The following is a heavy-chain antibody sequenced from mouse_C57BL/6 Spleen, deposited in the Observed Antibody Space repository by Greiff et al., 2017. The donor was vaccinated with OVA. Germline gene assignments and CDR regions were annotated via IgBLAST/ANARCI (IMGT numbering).Heavy chain of an antibody. D-gene: IGHD1-1*01. CDR1: GYTFTDYE. CDR3: TREGATVVGSYLDY. Sequence: VQLQQSGAELVRPGASVTLSCKASGYTFTDYEMHWVKQTPVHGLEWIGAIDPETGGTAYNQKFKGKAILTADKSSSTAYMELRSLTSEDSAVYYCTREGATVVGSYLDYWGQGTTLTVSS. CDR2: IDPETGGT. V-gene: IGHV1-15*01. J-gene: IGHJ2*01.